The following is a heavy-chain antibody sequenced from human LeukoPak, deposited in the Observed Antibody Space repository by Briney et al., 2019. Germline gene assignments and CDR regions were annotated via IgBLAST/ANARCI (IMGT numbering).Heavy chain of an antibody. CDR3: ARAYYYDSSGYYFDY. V-gene: IGHV1-2*02. D-gene: IGHD3-22*01. CDR1: GYTFTGYY. Sequence: ASVKVSCKASGYTFTGYYMHWVRQATGQGLEWMGWINSNSGGTKYAQKFQGRVSMTRDTSISTAYMELSRLRSDDTALYYCARAYYYDSSGYYFDYWGQGTLVTVSS. J-gene: IGHJ4*02. CDR2: INSNSGGT.